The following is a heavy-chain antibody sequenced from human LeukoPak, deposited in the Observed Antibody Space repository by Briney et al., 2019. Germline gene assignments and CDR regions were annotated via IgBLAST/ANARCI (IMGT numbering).Heavy chain of an antibody. CDR1: GGSISSSSYY. D-gene: IGHD6-13*01. CDR2: IYYSGST. Sequence: KPSETLSLTFTVSGGSISSSSYYWGWIRQPPGKGLEWIGSIYYSGSTYYNPSLKSRVTISVDTSKNQFSLMLNSVTAADTAVYYCARESRRIAAAGPSYYMDVWGRGTTVTVSS. V-gene: IGHV4-39*07. CDR3: ARESRRIAAAGPSYYMDV. J-gene: IGHJ6*03.